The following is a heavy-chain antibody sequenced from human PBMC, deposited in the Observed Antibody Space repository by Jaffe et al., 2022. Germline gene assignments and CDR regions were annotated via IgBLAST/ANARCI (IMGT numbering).Heavy chain of an antibody. J-gene: IGHJ4*02. Sequence: QVQLQESGPGLVKPSETLSLTCAVSGYSISSGYYWGWIRQPPGKGLEWIGSIYHSGSTYYNPSLKSRVTISVDTSKNQFSLKLSSVTAADTAVYYCARHSSSWYEQSFDYWGQGTLVTVSS. CDR3: ARHSSSWYEQSFDY. CDR1: GYSISSGYY. V-gene: IGHV4-38-2*01. CDR2: IYHSGST. D-gene: IGHD6-13*01.